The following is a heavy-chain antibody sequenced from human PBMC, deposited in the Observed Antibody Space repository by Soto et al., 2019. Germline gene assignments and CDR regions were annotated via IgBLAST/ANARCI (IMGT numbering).Heavy chain of an antibody. CDR3: ARDPKQLGDGD. CDR2: ISYDGSNK. Sequence: ESGGGVVQPGRSLRLSCAASGFTFSSYAMHWVRQAPGKGLEWVAVISYDGSNKYYADSVKGRFTISRDNSKNTLYLQMNSLRAEDTAVYYCARDPKQLGDGDWGQGTLVTVSS. J-gene: IGHJ4*02. D-gene: IGHD6-13*01. CDR1: GFTFSSYA. V-gene: IGHV3-30-3*01.